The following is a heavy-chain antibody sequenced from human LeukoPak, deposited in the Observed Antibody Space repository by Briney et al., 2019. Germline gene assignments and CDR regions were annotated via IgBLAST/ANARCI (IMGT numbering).Heavy chain of an antibody. V-gene: IGHV4-30-2*01. D-gene: IGHD2-15*01. J-gene: IGHJ3*02. Sequence: SQTLSLTCTVSGGSISSGGYYWSWIRQPPGKGLEWIGYIYHSGSTYYNPSLKSRVTISVDRSKNQFSLKLSSLTAADTAVYYCARDSGGPYSPPGSDAFDIWGQGTMVTVSS. CDR1: GGSISSGGYY. CDR3: ARDSGGPYSPPGSDAFDI. CDR2: IYHSGST.